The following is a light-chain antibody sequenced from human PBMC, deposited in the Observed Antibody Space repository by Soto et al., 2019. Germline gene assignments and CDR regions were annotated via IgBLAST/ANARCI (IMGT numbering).Light chain of an antibody. V-gene: IGLV2-8*01. CDR2: EVS. CDR3: SSYAVRNNFLVV. CDR1: SSDVGGYNY. J-gene: IGLJ2*01. Sequence: QSALTQPPYASGSPGQSVTISCTGTSSDVGGYNYVSWYHKHPGKAPKLMIYEVSKRPSGVPDRFSGSKSGNTASLTVSGLQAEDEADYYCSSYAVRNNFLVVFGGGTKVIV.